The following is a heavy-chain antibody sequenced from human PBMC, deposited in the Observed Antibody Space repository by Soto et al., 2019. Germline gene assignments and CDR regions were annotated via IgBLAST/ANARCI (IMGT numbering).Heavy chain of an antibody. D-gene: IGHD3-3*01. Sequence: PGGSLRLSCAASGFNFSSYAMSWVSKDPGKGLEWVSAISGSGGSTYYADSVKGRFTISRDNSKNTLYLQMNSLRAEDTAVYYCAKVRYYDFWSGYYDFDYWGQGTLVTVSS. CDR3: AKVRYYDFWSGYYDFDY. CDR2: ISGSGGST. CDR1: GFNFSSYA. J-gene: IGHJ4*02. V-gene: IGHV3-23*01.